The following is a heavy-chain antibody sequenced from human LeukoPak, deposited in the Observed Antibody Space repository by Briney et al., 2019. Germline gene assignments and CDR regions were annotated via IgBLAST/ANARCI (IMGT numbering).Heavy chain of an antibody. V-gene: IGHV3-21*01. CDR3: ARDPGGGTAMAYTFTEYYFDY. D-gene: IGHD5-18*01. Sequence: GGSLRLSCAASGFTFSSYSMNWVRQAPGKGLEWVSSISSSSSYIYYADSVKGRFTISRDNAKNSLYLQMNSLRAEDTAVYYCARDPGGGTAMAYTFTEYYFDYWGQGTLVTVSS. J-gene: IGHJ4*02. CDR2: ISSSSSYI. CDR1: GFTFSSYS.